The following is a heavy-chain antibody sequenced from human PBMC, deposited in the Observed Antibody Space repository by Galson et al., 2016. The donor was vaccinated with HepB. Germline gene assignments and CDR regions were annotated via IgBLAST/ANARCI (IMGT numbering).Heavy chain of an antibody. D-gene: IGHD3-10*01. V-gene: IGHV4-59*08. CDR3: VREIGGGSFDS. J-gene: IGHJ4*02. CDR2: ISYSENI. Sequence: ETLSLTCTVSDASIVSDSWSWVRQPPGMGLEWVGNISYSENINYNPSLKSRATISIDTSKNHLSLKLTSVTVADTAVYFCVREIGGGSFDSWGQGTLVTVST. CDR1: DASIVSDS.